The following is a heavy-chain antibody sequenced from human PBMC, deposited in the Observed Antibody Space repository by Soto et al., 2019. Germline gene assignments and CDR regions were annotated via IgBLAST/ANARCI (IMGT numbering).Heavy chain of an antibody. J-gene: IGHJ5*02. CDR2: FDPEDGET. Sequence: ASVKVSCKVSGYTLTELSMHWVRQAPGKGREWMGGFDPEDGETIYAQKFQGRVTMTEDTSTDTAYMELSSLRSEDTAVYYCARSYDFWSGYSDNWSDPWGQGTLVTVSS. V-gene: IGHV1-24*01. CDR3: ARSYDFWSGYSDNWSDP. CDR1: GYTLTELS. D-gene: IGHD3-3*01.